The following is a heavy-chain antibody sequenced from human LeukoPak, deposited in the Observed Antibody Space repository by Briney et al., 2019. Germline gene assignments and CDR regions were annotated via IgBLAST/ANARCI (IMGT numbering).Heavy chain of an antibody. CDR1: GFTFSSYA. D-gene: IGHD3-22*01. V-gene: IGHV3-30*04. J-gene: IGHJ6*02. CDR2: ISYDGSNK. CDR3: ARPRRITMIVVVPSGGMDV. Sequence: GRSLRLSCAASGFTFSSYAMHWVRQAPGKGLEWVAVISYDGSNKYYADSVKGRFTISRDNSKNTLCLQMNSLRAEDTAVYYCARPRRITMIVVVPSGGMDVWGQGTTVTVSS.